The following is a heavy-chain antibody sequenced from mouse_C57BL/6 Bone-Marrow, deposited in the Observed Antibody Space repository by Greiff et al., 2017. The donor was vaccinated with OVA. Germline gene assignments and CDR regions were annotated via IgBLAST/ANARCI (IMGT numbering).Heavy chain of an antibody. CDR1: GYTFTSYW. CDR2: IDPSDSYT. CDR3: AIPITTESPLEGFDV. D-gene: IGHD1-1*01. J-gene: IGHJ1*03. V-gene: IGHV1-69*01. Sequence: VQLQQPGAELVMPGASVKLSCKASGYTFTSYWMHWVKQRPGQGLEWIGEIDPSDSYTNYNQKFKGKSTLTVDKSSSTSYMQLSSLPSEDSAVYYCAIPITTESPLEGFDVWGTGTTVTVSS.